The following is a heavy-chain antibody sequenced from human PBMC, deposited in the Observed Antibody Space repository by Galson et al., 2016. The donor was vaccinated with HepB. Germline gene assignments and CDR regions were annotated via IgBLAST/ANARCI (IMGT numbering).Heavy chain of an antibody. CDR1: GFTFHDYT. D-gene: IGHD3-9*01. V-gene: IGHV3-9*01. CDR3: AKDFFTGSTPIFDY. J-gene: IGHJ4*02. Sequence: SLRLSCAASGFTFHDYTMHWVRQAPGKGLEWVSSISWNGGGIYYADSVKGRFNISRDNAQNSLYLQMNSLRDEDTALYYCAKDFFTGSTPIFDYWGQGSLVTVSS. CDR2: ISWNGGGI.